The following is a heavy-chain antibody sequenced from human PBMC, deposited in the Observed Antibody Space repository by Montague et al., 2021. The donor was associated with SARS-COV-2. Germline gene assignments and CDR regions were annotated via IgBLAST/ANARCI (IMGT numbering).Heavy chain of an antibody. CDR2: AHYTGST. V-gene: IGHV4-59*01. CDR3: ARAQNTCFIANCVNYFDY. Sequence: SETLSLTCEVSGGSISSYYWSWIRQSPGKGLEWIGYAHYTGSTKYNPSLKTRVTLSLDTPKNRFSLKLSSVTAADTAVYYCARAQNTCFIANCVNYFDYWGQGALVTVSS. CDR1: GGSISSYY. D-gene: IGHD1-1*01. J-gene: IGHJ4*02.